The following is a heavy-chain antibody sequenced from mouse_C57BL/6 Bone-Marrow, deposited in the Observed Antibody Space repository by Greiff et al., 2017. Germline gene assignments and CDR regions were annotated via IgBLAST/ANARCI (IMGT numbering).Heavy chain of an antibody. D-gene: IGHD1-1*01. J-gene: IGHJ3*01. CDR3: ARWAGYYGFAY. CDR2: IYPRSGNT. Sequence: VQLQQSGAELARPGASVKLSCKASGYTFTSYGISWVKQRTGQGLEWIGEIYPRSGNTYYNEKFKGKATLTADKSSSTAYLEIRSLTSEDSADYCCARWAGYYGFAYWGQGTLVTVSA. CDR1: GYTFTSYG. V-gene: IGHV1-81*01.